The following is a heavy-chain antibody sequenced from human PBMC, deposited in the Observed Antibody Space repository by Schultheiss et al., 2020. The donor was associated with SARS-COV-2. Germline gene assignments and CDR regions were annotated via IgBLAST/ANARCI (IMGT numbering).Heavy chain of an antibody. J-gene: IGHJ3*02. CDR1: GFTFSGSA. CDR3: TRHTGGLGYCSSTSCYPNAFDI. CDR2: IRSKANSYAT. D-gene: IGHD2-2*01. V-gene: IGHV3-73*01. Sequence: GESLKISCAASGFTFSGSAMHWVRQASGKGLEWVGRIRSKANSYATAYAASVKGRFTISRDDSKNTAYLQMNSLKTEDTAVYYCTRHTGGLGYCSSTSCYPNAFDIWGQGTMVTVS.